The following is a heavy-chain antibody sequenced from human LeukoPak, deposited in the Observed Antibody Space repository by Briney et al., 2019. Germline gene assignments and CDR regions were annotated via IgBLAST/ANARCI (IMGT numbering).Heavy chain of an antibody. V-gene: IGHV4-34*01. CDR3: AAIVVVPARTNWFDP. CDR1: GGSFSGYY. CDR2: INHSGST. D-gene: IGHD2-2*01. J-gene: IGHJ5*02. Sequence: PSETLSLTCAVYGGSFSGYYWSWIRQPPGKGLEWIGEINHSGSTNYNPSLKSRVTISVDTSKNQFSLKLSSVTAADTAVYYCAAIVVVPARTNWFDPWGQGTLVTVSS.